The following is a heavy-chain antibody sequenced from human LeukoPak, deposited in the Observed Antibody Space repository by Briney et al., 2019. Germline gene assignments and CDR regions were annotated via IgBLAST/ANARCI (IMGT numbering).Heavy chain of an antibody. CDR3: TRARGGYALNAFDI. J-gene: IGHJ3*02. CDR2: INSDGSST. D-gene: IGHD5-12*01. V-gene: IGHV3-74*01. CDR1: GXTFSSFW. Sequence: PGGSLRLAWAASGXTFSSFWMHWVRQAPGKGLVWVSRINSDGSSTGYADSVKGRFTISRDNTKNTLFLQMNSLRADDTAVYYCTRARGGYALNAFDIWGQGTMVTVSS.